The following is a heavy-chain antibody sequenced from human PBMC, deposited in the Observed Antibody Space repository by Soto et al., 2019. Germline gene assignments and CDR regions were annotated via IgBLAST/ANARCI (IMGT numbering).Heavy chain of an antibody. D-gene: IGHD2-2*01. CDR2: MNPNSGNT. J-gene: IGHJ6*03. CDR1: GFTFTSSA. CDR3: ARLVVVPAAVHNYYYYYYMDV. Sequence: GASVKVSCKASGFTFTSSAVRWVRQAPGQSLEWIGWMNPNSGNTSYAQKFQGRVTMTRNTSISTAYMELSSLRSEDTAVYYCARLVVVPAAVHNYYYYYYMDVWGKGTTVTVSS. V-gene: IGHV1-8*02.